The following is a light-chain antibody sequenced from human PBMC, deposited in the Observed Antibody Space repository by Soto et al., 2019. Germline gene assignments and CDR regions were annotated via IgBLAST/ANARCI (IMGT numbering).Light chain of an antibody. V-gene: IGKV1-5*01. CDR2: DGS. Sequence: DIQMTQSPSTLSASVGDRVTITCRASQSISGWLAWYQQKPGKAPKLLIYDGSSLQSGVPSGFSGSVSGTDGTITISSLQKEDGSTYDGQQRYSPRFTFGGGTKVDIK. J-gene: IGKJ4*01. CDR1: QSISGW. CDR3: QQRYSPRFT.